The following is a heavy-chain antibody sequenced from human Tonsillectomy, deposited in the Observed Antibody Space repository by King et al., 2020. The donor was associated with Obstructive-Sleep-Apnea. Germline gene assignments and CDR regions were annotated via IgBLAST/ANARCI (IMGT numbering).Heavy chain of an antibody. CDR2: IYHSGIT. Sequence: VQLQESGPGLVKSSETLSLTCTVSRYSISSGYDWGWIRQPPGKGLEWIGNIYHSGITHYNPSLKSRVTISVDTPKNQFSLKLNSVTAADTPVYYCARGRTRFDYWGKGTLVTVPS. CDR1: RYSISSGYD. J-gene: IGHJ4*02. CDR3: ARGRTRFDY. D-gene: IGHD3/OR15-3a*01. V-gene: IGHV4-38-2*02.